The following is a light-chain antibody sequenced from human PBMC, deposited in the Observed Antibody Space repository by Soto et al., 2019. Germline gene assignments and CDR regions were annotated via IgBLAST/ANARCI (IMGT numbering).Light chain of an antibody. J-gene: IGKJ4*02. V-gene: IGKV3-11*01. CDR3: QHRSK. CDR2: AAS. Sequence: EIVLTQSPATLSFFPGERATLSCRASQSINSYLAWYQQKPGQAPRLLMSAASNRATGIPARFSGSGSWTDFTLTISSLEPEDFAVYYCQHRSKFGGGTKVEIK. CDR1: QSINSY.